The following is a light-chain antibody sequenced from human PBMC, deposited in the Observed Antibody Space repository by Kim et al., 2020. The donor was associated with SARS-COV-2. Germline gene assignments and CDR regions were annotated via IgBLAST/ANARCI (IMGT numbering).Light chain of an antibody. Sequence: ASVGDRVPFTCRAGQTINNYLNWYQHKPGKAPELLISGASSLRAGVPSRFSGSASGTYFTLTINGLQPEDFATYYCQQNYGSPLTFGGGTKVDIK. CDR1: QTINNY. J-gene: IGKJ4*01. CDR2: GAS. V-gene: IGKV1-39*01. CDR3: QQNYGSPLT.